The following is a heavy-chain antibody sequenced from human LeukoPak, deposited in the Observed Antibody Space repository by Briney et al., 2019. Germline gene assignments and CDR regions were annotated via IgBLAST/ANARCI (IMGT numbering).Heavy chain of an antibody. Sequence: SETLSLTCAVYGGSFSGYYWSWLRQPPGKGLEWIGEINHSGSTNYNPSLKSRVTISVDTSKNQFSLKLSSVTAADTAVYYCARAGAIAVAGRGPWFDPWGQGTLVTVSS. J-gene: IGHJ5*02. V-gene: IGHV4-34*01. D-gene: IGHD6-19*01. CDR1: GGSFSGYY. CDR2: INHSGST. CDR3: ARAGAIAVAGRGPWFDP.